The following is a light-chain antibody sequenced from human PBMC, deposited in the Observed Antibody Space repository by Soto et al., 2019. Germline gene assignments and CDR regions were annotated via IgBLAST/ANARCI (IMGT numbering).Light chain of an antibody. Sequence: DMQMTQSPSSLSASVGDRVTITCRASQGISNYLAWYRQKPGKVPNLLIYAASTLQSGVPSRFSGSGSGTDFTLTISSLQPEDVATYYCQKYTSAPFTFGPGTKWISN. CDR1: QGISNY. V-gene: IGKV1-27*01. CDR3: QKYTSAPFT. CDR2: AAS. J-gene: IGKJ3*01.